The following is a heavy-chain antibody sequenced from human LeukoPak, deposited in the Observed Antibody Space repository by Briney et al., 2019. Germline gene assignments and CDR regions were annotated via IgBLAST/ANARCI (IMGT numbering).Heavy chain of an antibody. D-gene: IGHD6-13*01. Sequence: GGTLRLSCAASGFTFSSYGMSWVRQAPGKGLEWVSAISGSGGRTYYADSVRGRFTISRDDSKNTLYLQMNSLGAEDTAVYYCAKAYASTWYGMYFDSWGQGTLVTVSS. V-gene: IGHV3-23*01. CDR2: ISGSGGRT. J-gene: IGHJ4*02. CDR3: AKAYASTWYGMYFDS. CDR1: GFTFSSYG.